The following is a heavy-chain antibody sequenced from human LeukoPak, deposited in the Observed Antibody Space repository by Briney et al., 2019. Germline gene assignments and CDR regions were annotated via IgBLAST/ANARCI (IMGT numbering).Heavy chain of an antibody. Sequence: GGSLRLSCAASGFTFSSYSMNWVRQAPGKGLEWVSYIRSSSSTIYYADSVKGRFTISRDNAKNSLYLQMNSLRAEDTAVYYCAREILGYCSSTSCYRGYYFDYWGQGTLVTVSS. CDR3: AREILGYCSSTSCYRGYYFDY. D-gene: IGHD2-2*02. V-gene: IGHV3-48*01. CDR2: IRSSSSTI. CDR1: GFTFSSYS. J-gene: IGHJ4*02.